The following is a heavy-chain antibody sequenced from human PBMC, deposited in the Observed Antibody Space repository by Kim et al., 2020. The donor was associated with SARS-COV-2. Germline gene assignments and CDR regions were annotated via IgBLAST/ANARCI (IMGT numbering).Heavy chain of an antibody. V-gene: IGHV1-18*01. J-gene: IGHJ4*02. D-gene: IGHD6-19*01. CDR3: ARHSSGCVNYFDC. Sequence: NYAQKVQGVVTLTTDTATSAAYMERSSLRCDDTAVYYCARHSSGCVNYFDCWGQGTLVTVSS.